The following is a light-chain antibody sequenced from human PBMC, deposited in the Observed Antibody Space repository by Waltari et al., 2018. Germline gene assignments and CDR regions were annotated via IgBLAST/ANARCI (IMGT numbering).Light chain of an antibody. CDR1: ILAGKY. J-gene: IGLJ2*01. CDR2: QDN. V-gene: IGLV3-1*01. Sequence: SFELTQTPSVSVSPGQTASITCSGDILAGKYVSWYQHKPGQSPVLVIYQDNLRPSGIPERFAGSNAGNTATLTISGTQAMDEADYYCAAWDNSTFVLFGGGTKVTVL. CDR3: AAWDNSTFVL.